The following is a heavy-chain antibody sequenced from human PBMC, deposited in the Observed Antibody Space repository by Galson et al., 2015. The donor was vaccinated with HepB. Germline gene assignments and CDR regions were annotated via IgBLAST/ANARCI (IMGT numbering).Heavy chain of an antibody. CDR1: GFTFSSYW. Sequence: SLRLSCAASGFTFSSYWMSWVRQAPGKGLEWVANIKQDGSEKYYVDSVKGRFTISRDNAKNSLYLQMNSLRAEDTAVYYCARVGYSSSWAAYYYYYYGMDVWGQGTTVTVSS. CDR2: IKQDGSEK. D-gene: IGHD6-13*01. J-gene: IGHJ6*02. CDR3: ARVGYSSSWAAYYYYYYGMDV. V-gene: IGHV3-7*03.